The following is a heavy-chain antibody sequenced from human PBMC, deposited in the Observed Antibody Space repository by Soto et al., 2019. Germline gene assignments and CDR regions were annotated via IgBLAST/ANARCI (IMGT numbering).Heavy chain of an antibody. CDR3: ATTIVVVVAAIEGAVERVPWFDP. Sequence: QVQLVESGGGVVQPGRSLRLSCAASGFTFSSYGMHWVRQAPGKGLEWVAVISYDGSNKYYADSVKGRFTISRDNSKNTLYLQMNSLRAEDTAVYYCATTIVVVVAAIEGAVERVPWFDPWGQGTLVTVSS. V-gene: IGHV3-30*03. CDR1: GFTFSSYG. CDR2: ISYDGSNK. J-gene: IGHJ5*02. D-gene: IGHD2-15*01.